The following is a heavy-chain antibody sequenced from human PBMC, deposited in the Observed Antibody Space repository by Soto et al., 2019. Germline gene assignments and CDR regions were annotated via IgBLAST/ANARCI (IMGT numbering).Heavy chain of an antibody. V-gene: IGHV1-3*01. CDR2: INAGNGNT. CDR1: GYTFTSYA. J-gene: IGHJ3*02. Sequence: ASVKVSCKASGYTFTSYAMHWVRQAPGQRLEWMGWINAGNGNTKYSQKFQGRVTITRDTSASTAYMELSSLRSEDTAVYYCARGGSCSGGSCYLYAFDIWGQGTMVTVSS. CDR3: ARGGSCSGGSCYLYAFDI. D-gene: IGHD2-15*01.